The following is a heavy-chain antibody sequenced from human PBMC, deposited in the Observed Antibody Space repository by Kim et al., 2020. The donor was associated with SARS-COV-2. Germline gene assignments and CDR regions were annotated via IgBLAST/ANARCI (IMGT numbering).Heavy chain of an antibody. J-gene: IGHJ3*01. Sequence: GGSLRLSCAASGFTLSGSSVHWVRQASGKGLEWVGRIWSRAPYPTAYAASAVSGCATITDDSKNTAYHQMNSLHGDETAVDYYRAFVCSAGSCFGGFWG. CDR3: RAFVCSAGSCFGGF. CDR2: IWSRAPYPT. D-gene: IGHD2-15*01. V-gene: IGHV3-73*01. CDR1: GFTLSGSS.